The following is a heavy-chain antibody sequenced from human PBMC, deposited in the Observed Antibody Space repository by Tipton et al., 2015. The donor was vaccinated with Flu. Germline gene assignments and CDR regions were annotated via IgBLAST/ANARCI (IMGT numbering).Heavy chain of an antibody. CDR3: AKDIGTTGTTWFDP. CDR1: GFTFDDYA. D-gene: IGHD1-1*01. Sequence: RSLRLSCAASGFTFDDYAMHWVRQAPGKGLEWVSGISWDSGSIDYADSVKGRFTISRDNAKNSLYLQMNSPRAEDTALYYCAKDIGTTGTTWFDPWGQGTLVTVSS. J-gene: IGHJ5*02. CDR2: ISWDSGSI. V-gene: IGHV3-9*01.